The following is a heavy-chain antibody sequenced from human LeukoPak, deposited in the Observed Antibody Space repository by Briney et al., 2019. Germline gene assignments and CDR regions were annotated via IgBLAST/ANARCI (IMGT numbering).Heavy chain of an antibody. CDR3: GKDLSRDIAVFDY. D-gene: IGHD6-19*01. J-gene: IGHJ4*02. V-gene: IGHV3-23*01. CDR1: GFTFSSYA. CDR2: ISGSGGST. Sequence: QPGGSLRLSCAASGFTFSSYAMSWVRQPPGKGLELVSAISGSGGSTYYADSVKGSFNNSRDNSKNTLYLQVNSLRAEDTAVYYCGKDLSRDIAVFDYWGQGALVTVSS.